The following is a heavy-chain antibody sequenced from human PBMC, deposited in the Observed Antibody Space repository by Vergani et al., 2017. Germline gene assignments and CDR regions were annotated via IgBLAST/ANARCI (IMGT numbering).Heavy chain of an antibody. CDR3: ARHVTKDYYNDSDYFDY. J-gene: IGHJ4*02. Sequence: QLQLQESGPGLVKPSGTLPLTCSVTGGSFLNSRYYWGCIRQPPGKGLEWIGSMDYNGRAYYTPSLRRRVAIAMATSKLQFSLKLYSLTAADTAIYYCARHVTKDYYNDSDYFDYWGLGTLVTVSS. V-gene: IGHV4-39*01. CDR2: MDYNGRA. CDR1: GGSFLNSRYY. D-gene: IGHD3-22*01.